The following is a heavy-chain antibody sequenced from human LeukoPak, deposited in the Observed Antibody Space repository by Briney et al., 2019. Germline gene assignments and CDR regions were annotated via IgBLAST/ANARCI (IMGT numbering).Heavy chain of an antibody. CDR1: GFTFSSYS. CDR3: ARDLVPAAPYYFDY. J-gene: IGHJ4*02. Sequence: PGGSLRLSCAASGFTFSSYSMNWVRQAPGKWLEWVSYISSSSSTIYYADSVKGRFTISRDNAKNSLYLQMNSLRAEDTAVYYCARDLVPAAPYYFDYWGQGTLVTVSS. V-gene: IGHV3-48*01. D-gene: IGHD2-2*01. CDR2: ISSSSSTI.